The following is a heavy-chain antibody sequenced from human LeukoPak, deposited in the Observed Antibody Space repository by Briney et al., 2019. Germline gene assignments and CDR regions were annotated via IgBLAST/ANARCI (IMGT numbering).Heavy chain of an antibody. CDR3: AREEKHDSSGYGAFDI. CDR1: GGTFSSYA. V-gene: IGHV1-69*04. D-gene: IGHD3-22*01. CDR2: IIPILGIA. J-gene: IGHJ3*02. Sequence: SVKVSCKASGGTFSSYAISWVRQAPGQGLEWMGRIIPILGIANYAQKFQGRVTITADKSTSTAYMELSSLRSEDTAVYYCAREEKHDSSGYGAFDIWGQGTMVTVSS.